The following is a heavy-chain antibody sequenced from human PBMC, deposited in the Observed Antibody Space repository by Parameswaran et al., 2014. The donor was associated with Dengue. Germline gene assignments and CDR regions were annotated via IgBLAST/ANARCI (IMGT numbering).Heavy chain of an antibody. CDR2: ISTSSSDI. D-gene: IGHD6-13*01. J-gene: IGHJ6*02. Sequence: VRQAPGKGLEWVSSISTSSSDIYYADSVKGRFTISRDNAKNSLYLQMNSLRAEDTAVYYCARGHSSSWYSEYYYYGMDVWGQGTTVTVSS. CDR3: ARGHSSSWYSEYYYYGMDV. V-gene: IGHV3-21*01.